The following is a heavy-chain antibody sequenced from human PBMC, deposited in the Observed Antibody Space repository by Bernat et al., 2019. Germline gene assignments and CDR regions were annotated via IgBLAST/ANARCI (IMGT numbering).Heavy chain of an antibody. Sequence: QVQLVQSGAEVKKPGASVKVSCKASGYTFTSYAMHWVRQAPGQRLEWMGWINAGNGNTKYSQKFQGRVTITRDTSASTAYMELSSLRSEDTAVYYCAREGDIVVVVDTKNGGAFDIWGQGTMVTVSS. CDR1: GYTFTSYA. D-gene: IGHD2-15*01. CDR2: INAGNGNT. V-gene: IGHV1-3*01. CDR3: AREGDIVVVVDTKNGGAFDI. J-gene: IGHJ3*02.